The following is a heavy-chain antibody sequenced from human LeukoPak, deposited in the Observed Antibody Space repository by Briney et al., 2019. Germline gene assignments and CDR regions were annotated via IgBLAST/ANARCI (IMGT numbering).Heavy chain of an antibody. CDR2: IYTSGST. CDR1: GGSISSYY. V-gene: IGHV4-4*07. J-gene: IGHJ6*03. Sequence: SETLSLTCTVSGGSISSYYWSWIRQPAEKGLEWIGRIYTSGSTNYNPSLKSRVTMSVDTSKNQFSLKLSSVTAADTAVYYCARAVSGSYHNYYYYMDVWGKGTTVTVSS. D-gene: IGHD1-26*01. CDR3: ARAVSGSYHNYYYYMDV.